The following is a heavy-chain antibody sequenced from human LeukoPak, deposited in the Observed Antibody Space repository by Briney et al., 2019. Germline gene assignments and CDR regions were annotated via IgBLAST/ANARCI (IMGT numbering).Heavy chain of an antibody. Sequence: PGGSLRLSCAASGFTFSNYWMSWVRQAPGKGLKWVANIRQDGSEAYYVDSVRGRFIVSRDNAKDSVFLQMNSLRAEDTAVYYCARDFAAAVGWGQGTLVTVSS. CDR2: IRQDGSEA. J-gene: IGHJ4*02. V-gene: IGHV3-7*01. CDR1: GFTFSNYW. D-gene: IGHD6-13*01. CDR3: ARDFAAAVG.